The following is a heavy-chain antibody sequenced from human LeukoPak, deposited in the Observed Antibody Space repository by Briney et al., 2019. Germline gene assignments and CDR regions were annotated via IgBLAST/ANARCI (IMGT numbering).Heavy chain of an antibody. D-gene: IGHD3-22*01. V-gene: IGHV3-64*02. Sequence: GGSLRLSCVASGFSFSGFDMHWLRQAPGKGVEYVSPMNNGGGSTYYADSVKGRFTISKDTVTETLFLQMGSVRPEDTALYQCARGGLESPCSVYNAPDDGGPGTLVIVSS. J-gene: IGHJ4*02. CDR1: GFSFSGFD. CDR3: ARGGLESPCSVYNAPDD. CDR2: MNNGGGST.